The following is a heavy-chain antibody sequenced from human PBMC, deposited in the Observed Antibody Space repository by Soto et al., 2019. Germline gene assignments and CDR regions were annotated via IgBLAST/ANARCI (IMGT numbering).Heavy chain of an antibody. CDR1: GFTFDDYG. CDR2: INWNGGST. Sequence: PGGSLRLSCAASGFTFDDYGMSWVRQAPGKGLEWVSGINWNGGSTGYADSVKGRFTISRDNAKNSLYLQMNSLRAEDTALYYCARDGGGLPQYYYYYGMDVRGQGTTVTVPS. CDR3: ARDGGGLPQYYYYYGMDV. D-gene: IGHD3-16*01. V-gene: IGHV3-20*04. J-gene: IGHJ6*02.